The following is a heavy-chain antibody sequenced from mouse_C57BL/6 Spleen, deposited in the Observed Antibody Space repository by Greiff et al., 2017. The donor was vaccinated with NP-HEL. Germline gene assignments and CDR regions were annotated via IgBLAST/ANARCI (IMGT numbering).Heavy chain of an antibody. D-gene: IGHD1-2*01. CDR2: IDPSDSYT. J-gene: IGHJ2*01. CDR3: ARGITTALCDY. V-gene: IGHV1-69*01. Sequence: QVQLQQPGAELVMPGASVKLSCKASGYTFTSYWMHWVKQRPGQGLEWIGEIDPSDSYTNYNQKFKGKSTLTVDKSSSTAYMQLSSLTSEDSAVYYCARGITTALCDYWGQGTTLTVSS. CDR1: GYTFTSYW.